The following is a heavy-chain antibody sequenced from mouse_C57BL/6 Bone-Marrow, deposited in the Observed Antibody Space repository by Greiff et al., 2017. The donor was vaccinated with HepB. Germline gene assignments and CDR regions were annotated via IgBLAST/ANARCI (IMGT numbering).Heavy chain of an antibody. CDR1: GYTFTTYP. Sequence: VKLMESGAELVKPGASVKMSCKASGYTFTTYPIEWMKQNHGKSLEWIGNFHPYNDDTKYNEKFKGKATLTVEKSSSTVYLELSRLTSDDSAVYYCARKAQATRPWFAYWGQGTLVTVSA. J-gene: IGHJ3*01. CDR3: ARKAQATRPWFAY. V-gene: IGHV1-47*01. CDR2: FHPYNDDT. D-gene: IGHD3-2*02.